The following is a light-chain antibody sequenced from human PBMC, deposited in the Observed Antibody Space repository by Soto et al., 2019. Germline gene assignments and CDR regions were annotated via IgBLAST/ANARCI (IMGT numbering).Light chain of an antibody. CDR1: QSISSH. CDR2: GSS. Sequence: EIVMTQSPATLSVSPGERVTPSCRASQSISSHLAWYQQKPDQAPRLLMYGSSTRATGIPARFSGSGSGTDFTLTISSLQSGDFAVYFCQQYHNWPPWTFGQGTKVEIK. V-gene: IGKV3-15*01. J-gene: IGKJ1*01. CDR3: QQYHNWPPWT.